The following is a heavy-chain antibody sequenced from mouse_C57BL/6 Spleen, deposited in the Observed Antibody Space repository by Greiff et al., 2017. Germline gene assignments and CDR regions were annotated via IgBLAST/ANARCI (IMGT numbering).Heavy chain of an antibody. Sequence: VQLQQSGPELVKPGASVKISCKASGYAFSSSWMNWVKQRPGQGLEWIGRIYPGDGDTNYNGKFKGKATLTADKSSSTAYMQLSSLTSEDSAVYFCARAGRDWYFEGWGTGTTVTVSS. CDR2: IYPGDGDT. CDR3: ARAGRDWYFEG. V-gene: IGHV1-82*01. J-gene: IGHJ1*03. D-gene: IGHD4-1*01. CDR1: GYAFSSSW.